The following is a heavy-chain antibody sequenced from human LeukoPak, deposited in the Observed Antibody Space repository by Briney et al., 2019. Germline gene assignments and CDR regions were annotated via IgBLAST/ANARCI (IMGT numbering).Heavy chain of an antibody. Sequence: ASVKVSCKASGYTFTSYGISWVRQAPGQGLEWMGWISAYNGNTNYAQELQGRVTMTTDTSTSTAYMELRSLRSDDTAVYYCARDHGIAAAGTAPGYWGQGTLVTVSS. CDR3: ARDHGIAAAGTAPGY. J-gene: IGHJ4*02. CDR2: ISAYNGNT. CDR1: GYTFTSYG. D-gene: IGHD6-13*01. V-gene: IGHV1-18*01.